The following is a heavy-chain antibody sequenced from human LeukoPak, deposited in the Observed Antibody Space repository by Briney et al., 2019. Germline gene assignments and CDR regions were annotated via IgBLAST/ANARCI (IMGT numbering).Heavy chain of an antibody. J-gene: IGHJ4*02. V-gene: IGHV3-9*01. D-gene: IGHD1-1*01. CDR1: GFIFEDYA. CDR3: ARVNEGTFDY. CDR2: ISWHSENI. Sequence: PGGSLRLSCEVSGFIFEDYAMHWVRHAPGKGLEWVSGISWHSENIGYAESVKGRFTISRENAKNSLYLQMNSLRAGDTAVYYCARVNEGTFDYWGQGTLVTVSS.